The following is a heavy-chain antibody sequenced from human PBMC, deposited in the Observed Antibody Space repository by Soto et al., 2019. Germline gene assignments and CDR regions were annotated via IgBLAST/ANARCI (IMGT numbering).Heavy chain of an antibody. CDR2: IWYDLSNK. CDR3: ATDSGPRV. CDR1: GFTFSSYG. D-gene: IGHD2-15*01. J-gene: IGHJ4*02. Sequence: GGSLRLSCAASGFTFSSYGMHWVRQAPVNGLEFVAVIWYDLSNKYYADSVKGRFTVSRYNSKNTLYLQMNSLRAEDKAVYYFATDSGPRVWGQGTLVTVSS. V-gene: IGHV3-33*01.